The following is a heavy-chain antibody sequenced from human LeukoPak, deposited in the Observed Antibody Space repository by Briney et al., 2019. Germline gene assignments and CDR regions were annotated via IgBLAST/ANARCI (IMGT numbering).Heavy chain of an antibody. D-gene: IGHD3-10*01. CDR1: GFTFSDYY. V-gene: IGHV3-11*01. CDR3: ARDASPAAYNGNWLDP. J-gene: IGHJ5*02. Sequence: GGSLRLSCAASGFTFSDYYMNWIRQAPGKGLECVSYISRSGSTISYADSVKGRFTISRDNAKNSLYLQMNSLRAEDTAVYFCARDASPAAYNGNWLDPWGQGTLVTVSS. CDR2: ISRSGSTI.